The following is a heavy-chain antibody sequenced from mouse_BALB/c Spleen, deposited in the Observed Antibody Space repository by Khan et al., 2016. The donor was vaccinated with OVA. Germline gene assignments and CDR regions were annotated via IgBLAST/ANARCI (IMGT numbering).Heavy chain of an antibody. CDR3: VSDGSSSAWFTY. CDR1: DYTFTNYW. J-gene: IGHJ3*01. D-gene: IGHD1-1*01. CDR2: INPSTDYT. Sequence: VQLQESGAELAKPGASVKMSCKASDYTFTNYWMHWVKQRPGQGLEWIGYINPSTDYTEYNQKFKDKATLTADKSSSTAYMQLSSLTSEDSAVYYDVSDGSSSAWFTYWGQGTLVTVSA. V-gene: IGHV1-7*01.